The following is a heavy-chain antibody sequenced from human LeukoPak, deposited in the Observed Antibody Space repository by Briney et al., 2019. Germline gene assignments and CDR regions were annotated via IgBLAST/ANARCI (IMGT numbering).Heavy chain of an antibody. CDR2: VSAGGTNT. Sequence: GGSLRLSCVGSPVTFGTSAMSWVRQAPGKGLELASAVSAGGTNTYYADSVEGRFTISRDNSKDTLYLHMDSLRVEDTAQYFCARINCSGGTCYDYFDDWGQGTLVTVSS. D-gene: IGHD2-15*01. V-gene: IGHV3-23*01. CDR1: PVTFGTSA. J-gene: IGHJ4*02. CDR3: ARINCSGGTCYDYFDD.